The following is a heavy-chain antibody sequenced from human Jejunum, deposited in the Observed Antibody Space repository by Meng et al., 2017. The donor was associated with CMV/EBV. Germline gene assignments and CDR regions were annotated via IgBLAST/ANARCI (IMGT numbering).Heavy chain of an antibody. V-gene: IGHV3-30-3*01. CDR1: GFIFSTNI. D-gene: IGHD3-16*01. CDR2: ILYDGNDK. Sequence: QVQLMESGGGVVQPGRSLRLSCAASGFIFSTNIIHWVRQAPGKGLEWVACILYDGNDKYYANFAEGRFTISRDNSKSTVYLQINSLRVEDTAVYYCAKDAGGSLDSWGQGALGNVSS. J-gene: IGHJ4*02. CDR3: AKDAGGSLDS.